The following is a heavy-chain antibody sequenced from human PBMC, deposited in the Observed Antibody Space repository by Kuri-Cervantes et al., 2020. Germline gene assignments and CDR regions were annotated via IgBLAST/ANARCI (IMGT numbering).Heavy chain of an antibody. D-gene: IGHD6-19*01. CDR2: IKQDGSEK. V-gene: IGHV3-7*01. CDR3: ARGFSSGRGAFDY. J-gene: IGHJ4*02. Sequence: GGSLRLSCAASGFTFSSYWMSWVRQAPGKGLEWVANIKQDGSEKYYVDSVKGRFTISRDNAKNSLYLQMNSLRDEDTAVYYCARGFSSGRGAFDYWGQGTLVTVSS. CDR1: GFTFSSYW.